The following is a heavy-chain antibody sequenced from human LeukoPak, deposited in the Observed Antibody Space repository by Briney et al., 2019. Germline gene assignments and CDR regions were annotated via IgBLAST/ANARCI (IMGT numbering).Heavy chain of an antibody. Sequence: GGSLRLSCAASGFTFSSYAMSWVRQAPGKGLEWVSAISGSGGSTYYADSVKGRFTISRGNSKNTLYLQMNSLRAEDTAVYYCARAPVYSYGYSYWGQGTLVTVSS. V-gene: IGHV3-23*01. D-gene: IGHD5-18*01. CDR1: GFTFSSYA. CDR3: ARAPVYSYGYSY. J-gene: IGHJ4*02. CDR2: ISGSGGST.